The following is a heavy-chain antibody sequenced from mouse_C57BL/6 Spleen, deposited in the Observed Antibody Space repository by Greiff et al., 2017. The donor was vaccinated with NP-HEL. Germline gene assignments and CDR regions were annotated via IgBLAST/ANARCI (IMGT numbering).Heavy chain of an antibody. Sequence: EVKVVESGEGLVKPGGSLKLSCAASGFTFSSYAMSWVRQTPEKRLEWVAYISSGGDYIYYADTVKGRFTISRDNARNTLYLQMSSLKSEDTAMYYCTREGYYGSRDWGQGTLVTVSA. D-gene: IGHD1-1*01. V-gene: IGHV5-9-1*02. CDR2: ISSGGDYI. CDR3: TREGYYGSRD. J-gene: IGHJ3*01. CDR1: GFTFSSYA.